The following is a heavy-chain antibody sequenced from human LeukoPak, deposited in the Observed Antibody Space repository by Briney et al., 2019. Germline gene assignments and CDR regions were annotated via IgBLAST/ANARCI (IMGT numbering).Heavy chain of an antibody. Sequence: GGSLRLSCAASGFTFSSYAMSWVRQAPGKGLEWVANIKQDGSEKYYVDSVKGRFTISRDNAKNSLYLQMNSLRAEDTAVYYCARDRGALWYFDLWGRGTLVTVSS. CDR2: IKQDGSEK. CDR1: GFTFSSYA. J-gene: IGHJ2*01. V-gene: IGHV3-7*05. CDR3: ARDRGALWYFDL. D-gene: IGHD3-10*01.